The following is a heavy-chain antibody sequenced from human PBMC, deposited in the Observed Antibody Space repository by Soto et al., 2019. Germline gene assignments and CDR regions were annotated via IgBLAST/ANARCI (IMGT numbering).Heavy chain of an antibody. CDR1: GGSFSGYY. Sequence: SLTCAVYGGSFSGYYWSWIRQPPGKGLEWIGEINHSGSTNYNPSLKSRATISVDTSKNLFSLKLSSVTAADTAVYYCARVQGYSSSWYYYYYGMDVWGQGTTVTVSS. CDR3: ARVQGYSSSWYYYYYGMDV. V-gene: IGHV4-34*01. J-gene: IGHJ6*02. D-gene: IGHD6-13*01. CDR2: INHSGST.